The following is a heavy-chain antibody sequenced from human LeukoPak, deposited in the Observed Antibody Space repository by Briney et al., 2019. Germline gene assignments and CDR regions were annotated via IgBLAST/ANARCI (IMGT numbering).Heavy chain of an antibody. V-gene: IGHV4-34*01. J-gene: IGHJ4*02. CDR2: INHSGST. CDR1: GGSFSVYY. CDR3: ARGGSHIVVVPAATSSIAAPSYFDY. Sequence: KPSETLSLTCAVYGGSFSVYYWSCIRDPPEGGLEWIGEINHSGSTNYNPSLKHRVTISVDTSTNQFSLKLSSVTAADTAVYYCARGGSHIVVVPAATSSIAAPSYFDYWGQGTLVTVSS. D-gene: IGHD2-2*01.